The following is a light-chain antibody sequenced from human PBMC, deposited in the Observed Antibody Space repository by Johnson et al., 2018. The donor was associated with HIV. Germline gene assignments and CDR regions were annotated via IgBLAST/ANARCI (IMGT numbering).Light chain of an antibody. J-gene: IGLJ1*01. CDR3: GTWDSSLSADG. Sequence: QSVLTQPPSVSAAPGQKVTISCSGSSSNIGNNYVTWYQQFPGTAPKLLMYENSRRPSGTPDRFSGSKSGTSATLTITGLQTGDEADYYCGTWDSSLSADGVGTGTKVTVI. CDR1: SSNIGNNY. CDR2: ENS. V-gene: IGLV1-51*02.